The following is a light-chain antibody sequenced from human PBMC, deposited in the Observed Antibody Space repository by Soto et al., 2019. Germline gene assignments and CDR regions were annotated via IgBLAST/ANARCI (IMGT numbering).Light chain of an antibody. CDR1: QSVSSD. J-gene: IGKJ1*01. V-gene: IGKV3-15*01. CDR2: RAS. Sequence: EIVMTQSPATLSVSPGERATLSCRASQSVSSDLAWYQQKPGQAPRLLIFRASTRATGVPARFSGRGSGTEFTLTISGLQSEDFAVYYCQQYNNWLGTFGQGTKVDIK. CDR3: QQYNNWLGT.